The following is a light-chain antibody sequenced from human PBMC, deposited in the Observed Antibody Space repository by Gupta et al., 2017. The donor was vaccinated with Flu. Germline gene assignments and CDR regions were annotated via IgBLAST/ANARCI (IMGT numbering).Light chain of an antibody. V-gene: IGKV3-20*01. CDR2: SVS. CDR1: QSVRD. CDR3: QQYHTPLS. J-gene: IGKJ4*01. Sequence: EIVLTQSPGTLSLSPGERATLSCRASQSVRDVAWYQQRSGQAPRLLIYSVSTRATGIPDRCSGGGSGTDFTLTISRLEQEDFAVYYCQQYHTPLSFGGGTTVEIK.